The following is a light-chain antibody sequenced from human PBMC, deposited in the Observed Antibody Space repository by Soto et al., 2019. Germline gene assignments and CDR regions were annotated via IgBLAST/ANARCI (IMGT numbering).Light chain of an antibody. J-gene: IGKJ4*01. V-gene: IGKV1-5*03. CDR1: QSISSW. Sequence: DIQMTQSPSTLSACVGDRVTITCRASQSISSWLAWYQQKPGKDPKLLIYKASSLESGVPSTFSGSGSGTELTLTISSLQPYDFATYYCQHYNSYSALTFGGGTKVDI. CDR3: QHYNSYSALT. CDR2: KAS.